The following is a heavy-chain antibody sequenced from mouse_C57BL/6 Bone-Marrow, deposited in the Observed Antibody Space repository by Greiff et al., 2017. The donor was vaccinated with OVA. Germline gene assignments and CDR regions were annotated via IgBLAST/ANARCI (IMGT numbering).Heavy chain of an antibody. CDR2: ISYDGSN. V-gene: IGHV3-6*01. D-gene: IGHD1-3*01. CDR3: ARGSGFDY. J-gene: IGHJ2*01. Sequence: EVKLMESGPGLVKPSQSLSLTCSVTGYSITSGYYWNWIRQFPGNKLEWMGYISYDGSNNYNPSLKNRISITRDTSKNQFFLKLNSVTTEDTATYYCARGSGFDYWGQGTTLTVSS. CDR1: GYSITSGYY.